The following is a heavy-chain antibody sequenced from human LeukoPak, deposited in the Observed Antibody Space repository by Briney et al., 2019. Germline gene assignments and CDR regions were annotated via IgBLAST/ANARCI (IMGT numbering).Heavy chain of an antibody. D-gene: IGHD4-11*01. CDR1: GFTFSSYS. V-gene: IGHV3-21*01. Sequence: PGGSLRLSCAASGFTFSSYSMNWVRQAPGKGLEWVSSISSSSSYIYYADSVKGRFTMSRDNAKNSLYLQMSSLRAEDTDVYYCARERAAQYDYWGQGILVTVSS. J-gene: IGHJ4*02. CDR2: ISSSSSYI. CDR3: ARERAAQYDY.